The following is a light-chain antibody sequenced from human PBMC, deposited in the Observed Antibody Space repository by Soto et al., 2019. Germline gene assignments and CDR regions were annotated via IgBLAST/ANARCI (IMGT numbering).Light chain of an antibody. Sequence: EIVLTQSPGTLSLSAGEMATVSCRARPRVRSNYFAWFQQRPGQAPRLLIYGVSTRATGTPDRFSGSGSATEFTLTINRLEPEDFAVYYCHQYGASPWTFGQGTKVDIK. CDR3: HQYGASPWT. J-gene: IGKJ1*01. CDR2: GVS. V-gene: IGKV3-20*01. CDR1: PRVRSNY.